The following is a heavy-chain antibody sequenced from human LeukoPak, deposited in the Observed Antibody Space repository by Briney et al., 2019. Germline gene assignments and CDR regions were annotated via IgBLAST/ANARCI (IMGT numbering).Heavy chain of an antibody. Sequence: PGGSLRLSCAASGFTFSSYAMSWVRQAPGKGLEWVSAISGSGGSTYYADSVKGRFTISRDNSKNTLYLQMNSLRAEDTAVYYCAKDGDIVVVPAAYYFAYWGQGTLVTVSS. D-gene: IGHD2-2*01. CDR1: GFTFSSYA. V-gene: IGHV3-23*01. J-gene: IGHJ4*02. CDR3: AKDGDIVVVPAAYYFAY. CDR2: ISGSGGST.